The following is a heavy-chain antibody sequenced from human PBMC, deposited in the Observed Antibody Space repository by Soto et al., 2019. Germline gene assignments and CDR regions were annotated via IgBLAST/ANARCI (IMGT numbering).Heavy chain of an antibody. J-gene: IGHJ4*02. CDR2: IYYTGST. Sequence: SETLSLTCTVSGVSINNYYWTWIRQPPGKRLEWIGAIYYTGSTTYNPSLRSRVTFSVDTSKNQFSLSLTSVTAADTAVYFCAKVVSGGYLDYWGQGTLVTVYS. CDR1: GVSINNYY. V-gene: IGHV4-59*01. CDR3: AKVVSGGYLDY.